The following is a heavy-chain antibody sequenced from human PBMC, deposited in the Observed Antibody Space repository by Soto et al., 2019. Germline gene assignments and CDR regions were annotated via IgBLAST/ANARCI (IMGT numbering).Heavy chain of an antibody. CDR1: GYTFTSYA. CDR2: INAGNGNT. CDR3: ARDLYDFWSGFTHYMDV. V-gene: IGHV1-3*01. Sequence: ASVKVSCKASGYTFTSYAMHCVRQAPGQRLEWMGWINAGNGNTKYSQKFQGRVTITRDTSASTAYMELSSLRSEDTAVYYCARDLYDFWSGFTHYMDVWGQGTTVTV. J-gene: IGHJ6*02. D-gene: IGHD3-3*01.